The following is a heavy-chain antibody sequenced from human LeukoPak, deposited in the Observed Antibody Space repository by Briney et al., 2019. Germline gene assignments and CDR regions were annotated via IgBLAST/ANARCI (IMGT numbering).Heavy chain of an antibody. J-gene: IGHJ3*02. CDR1: GYTLTELS. D-gene: IGHD4-17*01. CDR2: FDPEDGET. V-gene: IGHV1-24*01. CDR3: ATLDYGVTGGAFDI. Sequence: GASVKVSCKVSGYTLTELSMHWVRQAPGKGLEWMGGFDPEDGETIYAQKFQGRVTMTEDTSTDTAYMELSSLRSEDTAVYYCATLDYGVTGGAFDIWGQGTMVTVSS.